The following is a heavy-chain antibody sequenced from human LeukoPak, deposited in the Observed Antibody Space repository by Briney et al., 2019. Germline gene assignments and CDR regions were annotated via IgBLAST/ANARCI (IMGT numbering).Heavy chain of an antibody. J-gene: IGHJ6*03. D-gene: IGHD3-10*01. Sequence: HPGGSLRLSCAASGFTFSSYGMHWVRQAPGKGLEWVAFIRYDGSNKYYADSVKGRFTISRDNSKNTLYLQMNSLRAEDTAVYYCAKAAYYYGSGSLHYYYYYMDVWGKGTTVTISS. V-gene: IGHV3-30*02. CDR1: GFTFSSYG. CDR3: AKAAYYYGSGSLHYYYYYMDV. CDR2: IRYDGSNK.